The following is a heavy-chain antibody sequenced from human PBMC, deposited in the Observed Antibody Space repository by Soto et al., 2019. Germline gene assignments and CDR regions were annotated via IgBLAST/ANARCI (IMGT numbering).Heavy chain of an antibody. CDR3: ARDSDTAMVSGLDGMDV. Sequence: GGSLRLSCAASGFTFSSYSMNWVRQAPGKGLEWVSYISSSSSTIYYADSVKGRFTISRDNAKNSLYLQMNSLRDEDTAVYYCARDSDTAMVSGLDGMDVWGQGTTVTVSS. CDR1: GFTFSSYS. CDR2: ISSSSSTI. D-gene: IGHD5-18*01. J-gene: IGHJ6*02. V-gene: IGHV3-48*02.